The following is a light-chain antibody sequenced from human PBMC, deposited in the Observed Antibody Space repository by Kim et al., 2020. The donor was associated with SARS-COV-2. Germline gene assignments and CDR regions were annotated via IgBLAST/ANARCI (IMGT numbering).Light chain of an antibody. V-gene: IGLV2-23*02. Sequence: SPGQSITISCTGTSSDGGSNYLVSWYQQHPGEAPKLIIYEVSKRPSGISDRFSGSKSGNTASLTISGLQAEDEAHYHCCTYANNVLFGGGTQLTVL. CDR1: SSDGGSNYL. J-gene: IGLJ2*01. CDR3: CTYANNVL. CDR2: EVS.